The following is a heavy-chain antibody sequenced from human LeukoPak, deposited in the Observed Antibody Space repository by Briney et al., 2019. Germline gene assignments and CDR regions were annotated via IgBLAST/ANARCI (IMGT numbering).Heavy chain of an antibody. CDR2: VYYTGST. CDR3: GAFDV. Sequence: SETLSLTCTVSGGSISSFYWSWVRQPPGKGLEWIGYVYYTGSTNYSPSLKSRVTISMDASKNQFSLKLRSVTAADTAVYYCGAFDVWGQGPMVTVSS. J-gene: IGHJ3*01. CDR1: GGSISSFY. V-gene: IGHV4-59*01.